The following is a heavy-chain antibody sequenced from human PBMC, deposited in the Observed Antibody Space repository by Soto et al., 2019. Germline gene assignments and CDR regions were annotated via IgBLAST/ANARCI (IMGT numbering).Heavy chain of an antibody. CDR1: GFTFSSYA. CDR2: ISYDGSNK. D-gene: IGHD3-22*01. Sequence: QVQLVESEGGVVQPGRSLRLSCAASGFTFSSYAMHWVRQAPGKGLEWVAVISYDGSNKYYADSVKGRFTISRDNSKNTLYLQMNSLRAEDTAVYYCARDGRGDYDSSGYYYYGMDVWGQGTTVTVSS. CDR3: ARDGRGDYDSSGYYYYGMDV. V-gene: IGHV3-30-3*01. J-gene: IGHJ6*02.